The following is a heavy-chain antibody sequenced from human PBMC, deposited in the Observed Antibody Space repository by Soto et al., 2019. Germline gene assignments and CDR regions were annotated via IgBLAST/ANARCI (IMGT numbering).Heavy chain of an antibody. Sequence: QVQVVQSGAEVKNPGASVRVSCKTSGFIFTGYGFSWVRQAPGLGLEWMAWISAYDGNQHFGQKFQGRVTMTTDTSTRTAFMELGSLGSDDTAIYYCVRDRRIQPAFFDYWGQGTLVTVSS. CDR1: GFIFTGYG. D-gene: IGHD5-18*01. J-gene: IGHJ4*02. V-gene: IGHV1-18*01. CDR3: VRDRRIQPAFFDY. CDR2: ISAYDGNQ.